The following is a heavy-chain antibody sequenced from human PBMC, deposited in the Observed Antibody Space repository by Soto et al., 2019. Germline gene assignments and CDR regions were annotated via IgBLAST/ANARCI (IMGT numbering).Heavy chain of an antibody. D-gene: IGHD6-6*01. CDR1: GFTFSSYG. Sequence: PGGSLRLSCAASGFTFSSYGMHWVRQAPGKGLEWVAVISYDGSNKYYADYVKGRFTISRDNSKNTLYLQMNSLRAEDTAVYYRAKDRRYYYYGMDVWGQGTTVTVSS. CDR3: AKDRRYYYYGMDV. CDR2: ISYDGSNK. J-gene: IGHJ6*02. V-gene: IGHV3-30*18.